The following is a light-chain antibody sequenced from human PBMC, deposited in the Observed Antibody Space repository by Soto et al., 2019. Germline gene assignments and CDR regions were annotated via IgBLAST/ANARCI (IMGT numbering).Light chain of an antibody. Sequence: QSALTQPASVSGSPGQSITISCTGTSSDVGSYNLVSWYQQRPGTAPKLLIFGNSNRPSGVPDRFSGSKSGTSASLAITGLQAEDEGDYYCQSYDSTLSARYVFGTGTKVTVL. V-gene: IGLV1-40*01. CDR2: GNS. J-gene: IGLJ1*01. CDR1: SSDVGSYNL. CDR3: QSYDSTLSARYV.